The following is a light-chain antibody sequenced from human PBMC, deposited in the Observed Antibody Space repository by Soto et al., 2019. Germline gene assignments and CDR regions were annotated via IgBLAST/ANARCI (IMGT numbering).Light chain of an antibody. V-gene: IGKV3-15*01. CDR3: QQYNNWWT. Sequence: EILMTQSPATLSVSPGERATLSCRASQSVDSNLAWYQQKPGQAPRLLIYGASTRATGISARFSGSGSGTEFPLTISSLQSEDFAVYYCQQYNNWWTFGQGTKVEI. CDR2: GAS. J-gene: IGKJ1*01. CDR1: QSVDSN.